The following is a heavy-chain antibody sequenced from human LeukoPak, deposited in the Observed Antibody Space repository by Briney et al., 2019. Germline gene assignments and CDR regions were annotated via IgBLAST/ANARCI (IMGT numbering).Heavy chain of an antibody. Sequence: ASVKVSCKASGYTFTSYYMHWVRQAPGQGLEWMGIINPSGGSTSYAQKFQGRVTMTRDTSTCTVYMELSSLRSEDTAVYYCARDFLLHLARRYFDYWGQGTLVTVSS. D-gene: IGHD4-11*01. CDR1: GYTFTSYY. J-gene: IGHJ4*02. CDR2: INPSGGST. V-gene: IGHV1-46*01. CDR3: ARDFLLHLARRYFDY.